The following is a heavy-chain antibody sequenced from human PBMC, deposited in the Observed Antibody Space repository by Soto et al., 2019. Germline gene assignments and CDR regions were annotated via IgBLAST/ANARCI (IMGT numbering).Heavy chain of an antibody. D-gene: IGHD3-16*02. Sequence: PSETLSLTCAVSGGSISSGGYSWSWIRQPPGKGLEWIGYIYHSGSTYYNPSLKSRVTISVDRSKNQFSLKLSSVTAADTAVYYCAGTSDYVWGSYRPKWFDPWGQGTLVTVS. CDR3: AGTSDYVWGSYRPKWFDP. CDR2: IYHSGST. CDR1: GGSISSGGYS. J-gene: IGHJ5*02. V-gene: IGHV4-30-2*01.